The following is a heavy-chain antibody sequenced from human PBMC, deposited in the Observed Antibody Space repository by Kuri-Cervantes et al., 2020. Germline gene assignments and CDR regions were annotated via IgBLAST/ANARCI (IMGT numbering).Heavy chain of an antibody. Sequence: GESLKISCAASGFTFSSYAMHWVRQAPGKGLEWVAVISYDGSNKYYADSVKGRFTISRDNSKNTLYLQMNSLRAEDTAVYYCARFWDSSGLFDYWGQGTLVTVSS. V-gene: IGHV3-30-3*01. J-gene: IGHJ4*02. CDR2: ISYDGSNK. CDR1: GFTFSSYA. D-gene: IGHD3-22*01. CDR3: ARFWDSSGLFDY.